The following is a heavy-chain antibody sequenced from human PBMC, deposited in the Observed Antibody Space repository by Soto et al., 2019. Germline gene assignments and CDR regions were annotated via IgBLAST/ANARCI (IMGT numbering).Heavy chain of an antibody. D-gene: IGHD2-21*02. J-gene: IGHJ6*02. V-gene: IGHV4-59*01. CDR3: ARDLWGYCGTDCYPLEV. Sequence: PSETLSLTCTVSGGSISRYYWSWIRQTPGKGLEWIGYLYNTGSTIYNPSLESRVTISADTSKNQFSLKLNSVTAADTAVYYCARDLWGYCGTDCYPLEVWGPGTTVTVS. CDR2: LYNTGST. CDR1: GGSISRYY.